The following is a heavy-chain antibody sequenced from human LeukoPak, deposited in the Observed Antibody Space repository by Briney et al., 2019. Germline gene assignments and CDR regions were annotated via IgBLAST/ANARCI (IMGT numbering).Heavy chain of an antibody. V-gene: IGHV3-11*01. CDR3: ARVPYGGYDVYFES. Sequence: GGSRRLSCAAFGFTFSDYYMSWIPQAPGKGREGVSYIINIGMNIDYTDSVKGRFTLPRDKAKHSLYLQMTSLRLKATAVYYCARVPYGGYDVYFESWGQGTLVSVSS. CDR1: GFTFSDYY. D-gene: IGHD5-12*01. J-gene: IGHJ4*02. CDR2: IINIGMNI.